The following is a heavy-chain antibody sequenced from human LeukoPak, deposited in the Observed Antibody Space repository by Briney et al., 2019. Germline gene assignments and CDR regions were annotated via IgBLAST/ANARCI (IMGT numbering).Heavy chain of an antibody. V-gene: IGHV1-18*01. J-gene: IGHJ5*02. Sequence: ASVKVSCKASGYTFTSYGISWVRQAPGQGLEWMGWISAYNGNTNYAQKLQGRVTMTTDTSTSTAYMELRSLRSDDTAVYYCARDGGEVLAAIRGWFDPWGQGTLVTVSS. D-gene: IGHD2-2*02. CDR3: ARDGGEVLAAIRGWFDP. CDR2: ISAYNGNT. CDR1: GYTFTSYG.